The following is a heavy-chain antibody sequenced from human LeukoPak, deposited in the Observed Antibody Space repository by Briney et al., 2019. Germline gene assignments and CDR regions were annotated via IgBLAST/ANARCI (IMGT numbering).Heavy chain of an antibody. CDR1: GFTFSSYA. CDR2: ISGSGGST. CDR3: AKSLERRVWAFDI. V-gene: IGHV3-23*01. D-gene: IGHD1-1*01. J-gene: IGHJ3*02. Sequence: GGSLSLSCAASGFTFSSYAMTWVRQAPGKGLEWVSGISGSGGSTYYADSVKGRFTISRDNSKSTLYLQLHSLRAEDTAVYYCAKSLERRVWAFDIWGQGTMVTVSS.